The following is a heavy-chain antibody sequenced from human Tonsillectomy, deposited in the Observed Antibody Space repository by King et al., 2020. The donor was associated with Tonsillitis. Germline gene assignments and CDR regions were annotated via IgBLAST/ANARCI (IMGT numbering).Heavy chain of an antibody. CDR3: AREEITGYNWGHFDN. CDR1: GFTFNNYA. J-gene: IGHJ4*02. CDR2: ISHDANNK. Sequence: VQLVESGGGVVQPGRSLRLSCAASGFTFNNYAMHWVRQAPGKGLEWVSVISHDANNKYYSDSVKGRFPISRDNSKNTLFFQMNSLRAEDTAVYYCAREEITGYNWGHFDNWGLGTPVTVSS. D-gene: IGHD5-24*01. V-gene: IGHV3-30*14.